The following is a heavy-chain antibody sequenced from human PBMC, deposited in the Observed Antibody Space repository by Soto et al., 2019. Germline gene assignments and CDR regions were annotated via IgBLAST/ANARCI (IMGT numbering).Heavy chain of an antibody. CDR1: GYTFISYG. V-gene: IGHV1-18*01. Sequence: VASVKVSCKASGYTFISYGISWVRRAPGQGLEWMGWISAYNGNTNYAQKLQGRVTMTTDTSTSTAYMELRSLRSDDTAVYYCARPDGAYYYYGMDVWGQGTTVTVSS. J-gene: IGHJ6*02. CDR2: ISAYNGNT. CDR3: ARPDGAYYYYGMDV. D-gene: IGHD1-26*01.